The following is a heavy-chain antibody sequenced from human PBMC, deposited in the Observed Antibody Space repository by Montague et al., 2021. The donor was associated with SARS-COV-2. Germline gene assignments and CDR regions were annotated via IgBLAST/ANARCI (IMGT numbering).Heavy chain of an antibody. D-gene: IGHD4-17*01. Sequence: SETLSLTCTVSGGSISSTTHRWGWIRQPPRKGLEWIGFISYSGTTFYNPSLKSRISMSVDTPKSQFSLNLASVTAADTAVYYCARHYGSSLDSWGQGILVAVSS. CDR3: ARHYGSSLDS. CDR2: ISYSGTT. V-gene: IGHV4-39*01. CDR1: GGSISSTTHR. J-gene: IGHJ4*02.